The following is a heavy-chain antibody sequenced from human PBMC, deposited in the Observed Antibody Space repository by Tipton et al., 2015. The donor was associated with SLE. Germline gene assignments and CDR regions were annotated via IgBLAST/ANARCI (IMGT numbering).Heavy chain of an antibody. CDR2: INLNSGGT. V-gene: IGHV1-2*06. CDR3: ARDRGFYDILTGYYYGMDV. Sequence: QLVQSGAEVKKPGASVKVSCKASGYTFSDYYMDWVRQAPGQGLEWMGRINLNSGGTKYAQKFQGRVTMTRDTSIRTAYMELSRLRSDDTAVYYCARDRGFYDILTGYYYGMDVWGQGTTVTVSS. CDR1: GYTFSDYY. D-gene: IGHD3-9*01. J-gene: IGHJ6*02.